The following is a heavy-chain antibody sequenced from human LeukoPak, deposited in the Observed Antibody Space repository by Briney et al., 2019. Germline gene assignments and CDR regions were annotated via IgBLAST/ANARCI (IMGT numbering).Heavy chain of an antibody. CDR3: ARVTAIAKIFDY. V-gene: IGHV4-34*01. J-gene: IGHJ4*02. D-gene: IGHD5-18*01. Sequence: PSETLSLTCAVYGGSFIDYYWSWLRQPPGKGLEWIGEIDHSGSTTYNPSLKSRVTISVDTSKNQFSLKLSSVTAADTAVYYCARVTAIAKIFDYWGQGTLVTVSS. CDR1: GGSFIDYY. CDR2: IDHSGST.